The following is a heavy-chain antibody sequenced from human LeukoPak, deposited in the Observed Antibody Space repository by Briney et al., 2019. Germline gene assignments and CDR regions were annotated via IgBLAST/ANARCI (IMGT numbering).Heavy chain of an antibody. D-gene: IGHD3-10*01. CDR2: IYYSGST. V-gene: IGHV4-59*01. CDR1: GGSISSYY. J-gene: IGHJ1*01. CDR3: ARNAREYTGLLWFGDRTEYFQH. Sequence: SETLSLTCTVSGGSISSYYWSWIRQPPGKELEGIGYIYYSGSTNYNPSLKSRVTISVDTSKNQFSLKLSYVTAEDTAVYYYARNAREYTGLLWFGDRTEYFQHWGQGTLVTVSS.